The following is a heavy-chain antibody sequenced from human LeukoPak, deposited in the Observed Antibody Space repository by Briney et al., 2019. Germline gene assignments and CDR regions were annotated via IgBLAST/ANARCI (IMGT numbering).Heavy chain of an antibody. J-gene: IGHJ4*02. D-gene: IGHD5-12*01. V-gene: IGHV3-21*01. Sequence: GGSLRLSCAASGFTFSSYSMNWVRQAPGKGLEWVSSISSSGSYIYYADSVKGRFTISRDNAKNSLYLQMNSLRAEDTAVYYCARDSGYDYAFDYWGQGTLVTVSS. CDR2: ISSSGSYI. CDR1: GFTFSSYS. CDR3: ARDSGYDYAFDY.